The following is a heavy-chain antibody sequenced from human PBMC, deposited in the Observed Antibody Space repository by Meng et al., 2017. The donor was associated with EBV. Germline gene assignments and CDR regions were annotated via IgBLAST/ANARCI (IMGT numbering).Heavy chain of an antibody. CDR3: ARELDYFDY. Sequence: HVERVQSGARVKTPWASVKVSCKASGYTFTSYGISWVRQAPGQGLEWMGCISAYNGNTNYAQKLQGRVTMTTDTSTSTAYMQVRSLRSDDTAVYYCARELDYFDYWGQGTLVTVSS. CDR1: GYTFTSYG. CDR2: ISAYNGNT. V-gene: IGHV1-18*04. J-gene: IGHJ4*02.